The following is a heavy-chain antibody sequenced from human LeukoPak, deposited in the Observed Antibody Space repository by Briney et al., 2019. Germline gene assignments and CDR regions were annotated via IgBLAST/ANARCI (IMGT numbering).Heavy chain of an antibody. CDR1: AFTFSGYA. Sequence: GGSLRLSCSASAFTFSGYALHWVRQAPGKGLEYVSAIHSHGDITYYAASVRGRFTVSRDNSKNTLFLQMNSLRAEDTAVYYCAKGITMVRYYGMDVWGQGTTVTVSS. J-gene: IGHJ6*02. V-gene: IGHV3-64*04. CDR2: IHSHGDIT. CDR3: AKGITMVRYYGMDV. D-gene: IGHD3-10*01.